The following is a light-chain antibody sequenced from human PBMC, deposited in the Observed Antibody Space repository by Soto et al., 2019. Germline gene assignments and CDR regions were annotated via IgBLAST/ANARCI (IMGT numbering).Light chain of an antibody. CDR3: QQYNNAPPSA. CDR1: QRLSSY. CDR2: DAS. Sequence: EVVLTQSPATVSLAAGERATLSCWASQRLSSYLAWWQNKRGHRPRLLSYDASNRPYGVPTLFRGSGSGTDLTSTISSVKSEDFAFYYCQQYNNAPPSAFGQRAKVDI. J-gene: IGKJ1*01. V-gene: IGKV3-11*01.